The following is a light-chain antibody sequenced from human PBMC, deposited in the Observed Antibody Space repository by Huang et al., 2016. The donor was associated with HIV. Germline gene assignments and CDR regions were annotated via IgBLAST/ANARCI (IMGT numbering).Light chain of an antibody. CDR1: QDIRSY. J-gene: IGKJ4*01. Sequence: IQLTQSPSSLSASVGDRVTITCRASQDIRSYLAWYQQKPGKAPKLRIYGASTLQSGVPSRCSGSGSGTEYSLTISSLQPEDFATYYCQQLSTSLTFGGGTKVEMK. V-gene: IGKV1-9*01. CDR2: GAS. CDR3: QQLSTSLT.